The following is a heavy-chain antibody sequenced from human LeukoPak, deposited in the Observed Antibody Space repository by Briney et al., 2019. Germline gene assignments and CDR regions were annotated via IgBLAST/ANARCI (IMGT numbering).Heavy chain of an antibody. Sequence: GGSLRLSCAASGLTFDDYAMHCVRQAPGKGLDWVSLISGDGGSTYYADSVKGRFTISRDNSKNSLYLQMNSLRTEDTALYYCAKGARDGYNYYFDYWGQGTLVTVSS. CDR2: ISGDGGST. V-gene: IGHV3-43*02. CDR1: GLTFDDYA. D-gene: IGHD5-24*01. CDR3: AKGARDGYNYYFDY. J-gene: IGHJ4*02.